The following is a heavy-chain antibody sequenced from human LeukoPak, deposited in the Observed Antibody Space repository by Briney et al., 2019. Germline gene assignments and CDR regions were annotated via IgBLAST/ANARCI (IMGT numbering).Heavy chain of an antibody. CDR3: AKDFPGGSYEDDVSDI. CDR1: GFTFSSYG. CDR2: ISYDGSNK. V-gene: IGHV3-30*18. D-gene: IGHD1-26*01. J-gene: IGHJ3*02. Sequence: PGGSLRLSCAASGFTFSSYGMHWVRQAPGKGLEWVAVISYDGSNKYYADSVKGRFTISRDNSKNTLYLQMNSLRVEDTAVYYCAKDFPGGSYEDDVSDIWGQGTMVTVSS.